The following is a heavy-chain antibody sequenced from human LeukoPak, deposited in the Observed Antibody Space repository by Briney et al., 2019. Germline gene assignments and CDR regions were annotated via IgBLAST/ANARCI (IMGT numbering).Heavy chain of an antibody. V-gene: IGHV3-23*01. Sequence: PGGSLRLSCAASGFTFSSYAMSWVRQAPGKGLEWVSAISGSGGSTYYADSVKGRFTISRDNSKNTLNLQMNSLRAEDTAVYYCTKDFYDILTGYYTHFDYWGQGTLVTVSS. J-gene: IGHJ4*02. CDR2: ISGSGGST. CDR3: TKDFYDILTGYYTHFDY. D-gene: IGHD3-9*01. CDR1: GFTFSSYA.